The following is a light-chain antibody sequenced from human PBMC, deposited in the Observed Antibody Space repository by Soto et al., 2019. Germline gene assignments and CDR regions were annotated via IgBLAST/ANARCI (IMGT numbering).Light chain of an antibody. CDR3: CSYAGSYSL. V-gene: IGLV2-11*01. J-gene: IGLJ2*01. CDR2: DVS. CDR1: SSDVSGYNF. Sequence: QSALTQPRSVSGSPGQSVTISCTGTSSDVSGYNFVSWYQQHPGKVPKLMIYDVSQRPSGVPDRFSGSKSGNTASLTISGLQAEDEADYYCCSYAGSYSLFGGGTKSPS.